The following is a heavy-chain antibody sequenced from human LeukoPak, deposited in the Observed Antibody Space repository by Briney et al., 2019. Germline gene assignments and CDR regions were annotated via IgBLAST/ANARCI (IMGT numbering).Heavy chain of an antibody. J-gene: IGHJ4*02. D-gene: IGHD4-23*01. Sequence: GGSLRLSCAASGVSVSSNLLSWVRQAPGKGLEWVSVTYTGGSIYYADSVKGRFTISRDNSKSTLYLQMNSLRAEDTAAYYCATVLRWSSLDYWGQGTLVTVSS. CDR1: GVSVSSNL. V-gene: IGHV3-53*01. CDR2: TYTGGSI. CDR3: ATVLRWSSLDY.